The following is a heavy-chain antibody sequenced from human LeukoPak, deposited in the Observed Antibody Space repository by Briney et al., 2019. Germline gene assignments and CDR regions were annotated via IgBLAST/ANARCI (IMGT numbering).Heavy chain of an antibody. CDR1: GGSFGGYY. Sequence: SETLSLTCAVYGGSFGGYYWSWIRQPPGKGLEWIGEINHSGSTNYNPSLKSRVTISVDTSKNQFSLKLSSVTAADTAVYYCARGGYNHNWFDPWGQGTLVTVSS. J-gene: IGHJ5*02. CDR3: ARGGYNHNWFDP. D-gene: IGHD5-24*01. V-gene: IGHV4-34*01. CDR2: INHSGST.